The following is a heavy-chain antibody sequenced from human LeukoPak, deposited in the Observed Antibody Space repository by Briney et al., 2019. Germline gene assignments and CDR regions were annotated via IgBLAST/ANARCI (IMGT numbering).Heavy chain of an antibody. Sequence: PSETLSLTCTVSGGSISSYYWSWIRQPPGKGLEWIGYIYYSGSTNYNPSLKSRVTISVDTSKNQFSLKLSSVTAADTAVYYCARHNYYGSGSYSQFDYWGQGTLVTVSS. V-gene: IGHV4-59*08. CDR1: GGSISSYY. J-gene: IGHJ4*02. CDR3: ARHNYYGSGSYSQFDY. D-gene: IGHD3-10*01. CDR2: IYYSGST.